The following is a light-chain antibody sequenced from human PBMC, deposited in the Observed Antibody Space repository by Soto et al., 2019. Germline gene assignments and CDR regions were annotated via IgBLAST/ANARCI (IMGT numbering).Light chain of an antibody. V-gene: IGKV3-15*01. CDR1: QSVSSD. CDR2: GAS. Sequence: ETVMTQSAATLSVSPGERATLSCRASQSVSSDLAWYQQKPGQAPRLLIFGASTRATSIPARFTGSRSGTEFTLTISSLQSEDFAVYYCQQYNTWPRTFGQGTK. J-gene: IGKJ1*01. CDR3: QQYNTWPRT.